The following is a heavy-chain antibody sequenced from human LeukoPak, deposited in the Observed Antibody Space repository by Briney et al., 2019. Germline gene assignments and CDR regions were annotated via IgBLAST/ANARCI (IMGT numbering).Heavy chain of an antibody. CDR1: GGSFSPNY. CDR3: ARHTSRWPNRVLDS. CDR2: IHTSGDT. V-gene: IGHV4-4*08. Sequence: SETLSLTCTVSGGSFSPNYWSWLRQPPGKGLEWIGYIHTSGDTNYNPSLKSRVTTSIDTSRNQFSLELTSVTAADTALYYCARHTSRWPNRVLDSWGQGSLVTVSS. D-gene: IGHD6-13*01. J-gene: IGHJ4*02.